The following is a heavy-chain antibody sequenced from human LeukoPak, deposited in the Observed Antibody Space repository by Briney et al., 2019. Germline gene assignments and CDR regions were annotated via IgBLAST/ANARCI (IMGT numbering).Heavy chain of an antibody. Sequence: SVKVSCKASGGTFSSYAISWVRQAPGQGLEWMGGIIPIFGTANYAQTFQGRVTITADESTSTAYMELSSLRSEDTAVYYCARVIAAAGILGLFDYWGQGTLVTVSS. CDR3: ARVIAAAGILGLFDY. CDR1: GGTFSSYA. CDR2: IIPIFGTA. V-gene: IGHV1-69*13. J-gene: IGHJ4*02. D-gene: IGHD6-13*01.